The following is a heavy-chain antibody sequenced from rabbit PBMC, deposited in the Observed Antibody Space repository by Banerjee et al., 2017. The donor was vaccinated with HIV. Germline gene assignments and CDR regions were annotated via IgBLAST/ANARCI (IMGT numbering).Heavy chain of an antibody. D-gene: IGHD3-1*01. V-gene: IGHV1S47*01. CDR2: IDPDFGIR. J-gene: IGHJ4*01. CDR1: GFDFSSYG. CDR3: ARAGNNWYMGFNL. Sequence: QEQLVESGGGLVQPGGSLKLSCKASGFDFSSYGVSWVRQAPGKGLEWIGYIDPDFGIRNYANSVKGRFTISSDNAQNTVFLQMTSLTAADTATYFCARAGNNWYMGFNLWGQGTLVT.